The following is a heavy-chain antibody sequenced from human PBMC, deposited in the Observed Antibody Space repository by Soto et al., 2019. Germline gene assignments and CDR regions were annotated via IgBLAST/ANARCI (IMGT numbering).Heavy chain of an antibody. CDR1: GFTFSSYG. V-gene: IGHV3-33*01. D-gene: IGHD3-3*01. J-gene: IGHJ6*02. CDR2: IWYDGSNK. CDR3: ARESFFGVVTPAYGTDV. Sequence: GSLRLSCAASGFTFSSYGMHWVRQAPGKGLEWVAVIWYDGSNKYYADSVKGRFTISRDNSKNTLYLQMNSLRAEDTAVYYCARESFFGVVTPAYGTDVLGHATTVTV.